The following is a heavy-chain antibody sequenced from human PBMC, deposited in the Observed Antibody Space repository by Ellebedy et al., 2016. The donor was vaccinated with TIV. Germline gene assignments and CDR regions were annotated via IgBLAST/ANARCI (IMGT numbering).Heavy chain of an antibody. V-gene: IGHV3-30*16. J-gene: IGHJ6*02. CDR3: ARVEAVIGISGYGTDV. Sequence: GGSLRLSCEGSGFSFSSYGFHWVRQAPGKGLEWVAALSYDGSIVYYLDSVKGRFTISRDNSKNTLYLQINDLRPEDTAVFYCARVEAVIGISGYGTDVWGQGTTVTVSS. CDR1: GFSFSSYG. D-gene: IGHD3-16*01. CDR2: LSYDGSIV.